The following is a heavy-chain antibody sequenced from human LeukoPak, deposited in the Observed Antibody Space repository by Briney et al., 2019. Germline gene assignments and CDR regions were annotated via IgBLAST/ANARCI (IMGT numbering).Heavy chain of an antibody. J-gene: IGHJ4*02. CDR2: IYYSGST. D-gene: IGHD3-22*01. CDR1: GGSISSSSYY. CDR3: ARGGGYDSSGYYYQIFDY. Sequence: SETLSLTCTVSGGSISSSSYYWGWIRQPPGKGLEWIGSIYYSGSTYYNPSLKSRVTISVDTSKNQFSLKLSSVTAADTAVYYCARGGGYDSSGYYYQIFDYWGQGTLVTVSS. V-gene: IGHV4-39*01.